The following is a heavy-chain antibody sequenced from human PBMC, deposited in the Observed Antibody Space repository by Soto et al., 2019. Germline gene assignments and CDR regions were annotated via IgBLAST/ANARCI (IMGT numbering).Heavy chain of an antibody. J-gene: IGHJ4*02. CDR2: IYHSGST. D-gene: IGHD6-19*01. CDR3: ARWNSDWYAFDS. Sequence: SETLSLTCPVSGGSISSYYWNWIRQSPGKGLEWIGYIYHSGSTNYNPSLKSRVTISVDTSKSQFSLKLSSVTAADTAVYYCARWNSDWYAFDSWGQGTLVTVSS. V-gene: IGHV4-59*08. CDR1: GGSISSYY.